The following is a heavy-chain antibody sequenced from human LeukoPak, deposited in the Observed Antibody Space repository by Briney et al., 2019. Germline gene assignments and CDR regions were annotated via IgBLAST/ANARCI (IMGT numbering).Heavy chain of an antibody. CDR2: IGSSSDYI. CDR3: ARGNIKFDY. J-gene: IGHJ4*02. CDR1: GFTFSTYI. Sequence: PGGSLRLSCAASGFTFSTYIMNWVRQAPGKGLEWVSSIGSSSDYIYYVDSVKGRFTISRDNAKNSLYLQMNSLRAEDTAVYYCARGNIKFDYWGQGTLATVSS. V-gene: IGHV3-21*01.